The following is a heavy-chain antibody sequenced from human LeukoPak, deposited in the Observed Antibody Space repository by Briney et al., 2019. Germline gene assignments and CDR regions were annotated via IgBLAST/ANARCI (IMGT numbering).Heavy chain of an antibody. V-gene: IGHV3-48*02. J-gene: IGHJ4*02. CDR2: ISSSTSTM. CDR1: GFTFSDYS. Sequence: PGGSLRLSCVASGFTFSDYSMNWVRRAPGKGLEWVSYISSSTSTMYYADSVKGRSTISRDNAKNSLYLQMDSLRDEDTAVYYCAHSNWVYWGQGTLVTVSS. D-gene: IGHD6-13*01. CDR3: AHSNWVY.